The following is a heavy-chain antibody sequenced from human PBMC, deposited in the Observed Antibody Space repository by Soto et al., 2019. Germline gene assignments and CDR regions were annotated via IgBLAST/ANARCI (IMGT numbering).Heavy chain of an antibody. CDR1: GFTFSSYG. V-gene: IGHV3-33*01. CDR3: AGVVSCASGLGFDI. J-gene: IGHJ3*02. CDR2: IWYDGSNK. D-gene: IGHD2-2*01. Sequence: QVQLVESGGGVVQPGRSLRLSCAASGFTFSSYGMHWVRQAPGKGLEWVAVIWYDGSNKYYADSVKGRFTISRDNSKKTQYQQINSARSVGTAVYCSAGVVSCASGLGFDIWGQGTMVTVSS.